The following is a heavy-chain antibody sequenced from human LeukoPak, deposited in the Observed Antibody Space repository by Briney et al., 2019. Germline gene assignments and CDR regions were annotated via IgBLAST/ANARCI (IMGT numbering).Heavy chain of an antibody. D-gene: IGHD5-12*01. CDR2: IKYDGSEK. J-gene: IGHJ4*02. CDR1: GFTFGTYW. CDR3: ARDVGLSGYDLNDY. V-gene: IGHV3-7*01. Sequence: SGGSLRLSCVGSGFTFGTYWMTWVRQAPGRGLEWVANIKYDGSEKYYVDSVKGRFIISRGNAKNSVYLQMNSLRVDHTAVYYCARDVGLSGYDLNDYWGQGTLVTVSS.